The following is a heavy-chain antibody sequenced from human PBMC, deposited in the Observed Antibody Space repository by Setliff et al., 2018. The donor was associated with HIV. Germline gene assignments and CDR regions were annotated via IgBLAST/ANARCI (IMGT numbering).Heavy chain of an antibody. Sequence: ASVKVSCKASGYTFKTYGISWVRQAPGQGLEWMGWISPYNGDTRYAQKFQGRVTLTTDTTTNTAYMEVRTLRSDDTAVYYCARDLNWGPDHWGQGTLVTVSS. CDR3: ARDLNWGPDH. CDR2: ISPYNGDT. J-gene: IGHJ4*02. D-gene: IGHD7-27*01. V-gene: IGHV1-18*01. CDR1: GYTFKTYG.